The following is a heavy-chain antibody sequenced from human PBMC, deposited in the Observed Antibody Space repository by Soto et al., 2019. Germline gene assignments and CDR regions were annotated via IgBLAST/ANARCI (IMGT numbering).Heavy chain of an antibody. V-gene: IGHV1-8*01. CDR1: GYTFTSYD. CDR2: MNPNSGNT. Sequence: ASVKVSCKASGYTFTSYDINWVRQATGQGLEWMGWMNPNSGNTGYAQKFQGRVTMTRNTSISTAYMELSSRRSEDTAVYYCARGRSRDCSSTSCYYYYYYGMDVWGQGTTVTVSS. J-gene: IGHJ6*02. CDR3: ARGRSRDCSSTSCYYYYYYGMDV. D-gene: IGHD2-2*01.